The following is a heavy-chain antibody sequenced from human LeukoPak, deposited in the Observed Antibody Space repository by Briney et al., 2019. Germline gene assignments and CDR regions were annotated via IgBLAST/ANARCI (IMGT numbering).Heavy chain of an antibody. Sequence: GASVKVPCKASGYTFTGYYLHWVRQAPGQGLEWMGWINPHNADTNYARRFQGRVTMTRDTSITTAYMVLSRLRSDDTAVYYCASVKDIVVGGGPYYFDYWGQGTLVTVSS. V-gene: IGHV1-2*02. CDR1: GYTFTGYY. D-gene: IGHD2-15*01. CDR3: ASVKDIVVGGGPYYFDY. J-gene: IGHJ4*02. CDR2: INPHNADT.